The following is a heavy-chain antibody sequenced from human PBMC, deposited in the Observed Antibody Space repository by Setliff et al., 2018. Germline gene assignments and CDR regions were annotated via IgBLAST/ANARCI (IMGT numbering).Heavy chain of an antibody. D-gene: IGHD3-3*01. V-gene: IGHV4-61*09. CDR3: ARMSGFLYMDV. J-gene: IGHJ6*03. Sequence: SETLSLTCTVSGGSLSSYNYWSWVRQPAGKGLEWIGQIYTDGSANYNPSLQSRVTRSVYKSKNQFSLKLSSVTAAATAVYYCARMSGFLYMDVWVKGTTVTVSS. CDR1: GGSLSSYNY. CDR2: IYTDGSA.